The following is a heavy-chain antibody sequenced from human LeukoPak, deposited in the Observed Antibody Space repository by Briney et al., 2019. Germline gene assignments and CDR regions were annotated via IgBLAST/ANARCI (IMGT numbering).Heavy chain of an antibody. CDR3: GRDFSYSPDY. J-gene: IGHJ4*02. CDR2: IWYNGSKK. V-gene: IGHV3-33*01. D-gene: IGHD3-10*01. Sequence: PWGSLRLSCAASGFTFSDHGMHWVRQAPGKGLEWVAIIWYNGSKKYYAESVKGRFTISRENSKNTLYLQMSSRRAEDTTVYYCGRDFSYSPDYWGQGTLVTVSS. CDR1: GFTFSDHG.